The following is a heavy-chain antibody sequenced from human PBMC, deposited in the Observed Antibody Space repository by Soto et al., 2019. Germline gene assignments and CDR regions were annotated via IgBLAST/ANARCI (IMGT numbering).Heavy chain of an antibody. D-gene: IGHD2-15*01. Sequence: GASVKVSCKASGYTFTSYGISWVRQAPGQGLEWMGWISAYNGNTNYAQKLQGRVTMTTDTSTSTAYMELRSLRSDDTAVYYCVRVGGPSYCSGGSCYSGWFDPWGQGTLDTVSS. CDR1: GYTFTSYG. J-gene: IGHJ5*02. CDR2: ISAYNGNT. V-gene: IGHV1-18*01. CDR3: VRVGGPSYCSGGSCYSGWFDP.